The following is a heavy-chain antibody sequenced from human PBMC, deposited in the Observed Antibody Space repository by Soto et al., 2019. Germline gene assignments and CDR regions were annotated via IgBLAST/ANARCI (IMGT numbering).Heavy chain of an antibody. CDR2: ISNDGSST. D-gene: IGHD3-22*01. CDR1: GFTSSSYW. CDR3: ARDRYYYDSTDHFSADAFDI. V-gene: IGHV3-74*01. Sequence: EVQLVESGGGLVQPGGSLRLSCAASGFTSSSYWRHWVPQPPGKGLGGSSRISNDGSSTNYADSVKGRFTISRDNAKNTVYLQMNSLRAEDTAVYYCARDRYYYDSTDHFSADAFDIWGQGTMVTVSS. J-gene: IGHJ3*02.